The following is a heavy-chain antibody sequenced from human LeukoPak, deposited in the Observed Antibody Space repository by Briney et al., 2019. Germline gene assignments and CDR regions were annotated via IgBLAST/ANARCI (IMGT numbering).Heavy chain of an antibody. CDR3: ASGGYYYDSSGYYSIDY. J-gene: IGHJ4*02. CDR2: XXPIFGTA. V-gene: IGHV1-69*01. Sequence: QAPGQGLXXXXXXXPIFGTANYAQKFQGRVTITADESTSTAYMELSSLRSEDTAVYYCASGGYYYDSSGYYSIDYWGQGTLVTVSS. D-gene: IGHD3-22*01.